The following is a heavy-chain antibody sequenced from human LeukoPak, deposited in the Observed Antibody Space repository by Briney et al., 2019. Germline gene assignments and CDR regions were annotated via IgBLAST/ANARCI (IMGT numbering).Heavy chain of an antibody. Sequence: SETLSLTCAVYGGSFSGYYWSWIRQPPGKGLEWIGEINHSGSTNYNPSLKSRVTISVDTSKNQFSLKLSSVTAADTAVYYCARHRIYSYAKYYFDYWGQGTLVTVSS. J-gene: IGHJ4*02. V-gene: IGHV4-34*01. CDR3: ARHRIYSYAKYYFDY. CDR2: INHSGST. CDR1: GGSFSGYY. D-gene: IGHD5-18*01.